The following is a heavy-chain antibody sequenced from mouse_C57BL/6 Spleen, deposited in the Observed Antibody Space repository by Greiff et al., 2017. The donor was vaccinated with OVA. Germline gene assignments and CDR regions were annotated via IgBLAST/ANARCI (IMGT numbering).Heavy chain of an antibody. J-gene: IGHJ2*01. CDR2: INPGSGGT. V-gene: IGHV1-54*01. CDR1: GYAFTNYL. D-gene: IGHD4-1*01. CDR3: AREESFLTVDY. Sequence: VMLVESGAELVRPGTSVKVSCKASGYAFTNYLIEWVKQRPGQGLEWIGVINPGSGGTNYNEKFKGKATLTADKSSSTAYMQLSSLTSEDSAVYFCAREESFLTVDYWGQGTTLTVSS.